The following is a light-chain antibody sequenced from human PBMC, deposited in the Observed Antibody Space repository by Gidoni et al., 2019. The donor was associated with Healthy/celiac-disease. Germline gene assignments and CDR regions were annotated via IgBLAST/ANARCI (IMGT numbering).Light chain of an antibody. Sequence: DIVMPPSPYSLAVSLGERATINCKSSQSVLYSSNNKNYLAWYQQKPGQPPKLLIYWASTRESGVPDRFSGSGSGTDFTLTISSLQAEDVAVYYCQQYYSTPKTFGQGTKVEIK. V-gene: IGKV4-1*01. CDR1: QSVLYSSNNKNY. CDR2: WAS. J-gene: IGKJ1*01. CDR3: QQYYSTPKT.